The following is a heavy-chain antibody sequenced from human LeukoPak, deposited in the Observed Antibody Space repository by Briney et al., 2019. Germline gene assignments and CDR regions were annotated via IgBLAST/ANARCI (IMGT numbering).Heavy chain of an antibody. V-gene: IGHV1-2*02. CDR1: GYIFTGYY. Sequence: ASVKVSCKASGYIFTGYYMHWVRQAPGQGLEWMGWINPNSGGTNYAQKFQDRVTMTRDTSISTAYMELSRLRSDDTAVYYCARVGSSGWYGGECFDYWGQGTLVTVSS. J-gene: IGHJ4*02. CDR3: ARVGSSGWYGGECFDY. CDR2: INPNSGGT. D-gene: IGHD6-19*01.